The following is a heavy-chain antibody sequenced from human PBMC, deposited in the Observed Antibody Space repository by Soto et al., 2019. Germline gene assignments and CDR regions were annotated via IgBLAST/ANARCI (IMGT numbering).Heavy chain of an antibody. CDR3: ARLLGDYVDY. V-gene: IGHV4-59*01. Sequence: PSETLSLTCTVSGGSISSYYWSWIRQPPGKGLEWIGYIYYSGSTNYNPSLKSRVTISVDTSKNQFSLKLSSVTAADTAVYYCARLLGDYVDYWGQGTLVTVSS. CDR2: IYYSGST. J-gene: IGHJ4*02. D-gene: IGHD2-15*01. CDR1: GGSISSYY.